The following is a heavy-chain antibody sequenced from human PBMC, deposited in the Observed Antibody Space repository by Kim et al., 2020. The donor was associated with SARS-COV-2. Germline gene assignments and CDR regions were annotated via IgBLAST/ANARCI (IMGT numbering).Heavy chain of an antibody. D-gene: IGHD3-16*01. V-gene: IGHV3-72*01. Sequence: TTDDAASVKGRFTISRDDSKGSLYLHMNSLKTEYTAIYYCVRVNYGSYHHDWGQGTLVTVSS. CDR2: TT. CDR3: VRVNYGSYHHD. J-gene: IGHJ1*01.